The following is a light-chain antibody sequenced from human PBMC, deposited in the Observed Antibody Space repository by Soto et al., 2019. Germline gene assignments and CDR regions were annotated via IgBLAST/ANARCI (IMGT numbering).Light chain of an antibody. CDR2: AAS. J-gene: IGKJ4*01. CDR3: QKHNSVPLT. V-gene: IGKV1-27*01. Sequence: DIQMTQSPSSLSASVGDRVTITCRASQDVKNYLAWYQQKPGKVPKLLMYAASTLQSGVPSRFSGSGSGTAFTLTINSLQPEDVGSYYCQKHNSVPLTFGGGTKVEIK. CDR1: QDVKNY.